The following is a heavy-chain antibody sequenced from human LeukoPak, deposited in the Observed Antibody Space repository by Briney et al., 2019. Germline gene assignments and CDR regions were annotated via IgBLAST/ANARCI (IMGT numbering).Heavy chain of an antibody. J-gene: IGHJ4*02. CDR1: GFTFSSYG. CDR2: ISYDGSNK. D-gene: IGHD3-22*01. Sequence: GGSLRLSCAASGFTFSSYGMHWVRQAPGKGLEWVAVISYDGSNKYYADSVKGRFTISRDNSKNTLYLQMNSLRAEDTAVHYCAKDSRGSRMIVHFDYWGQGTLVTVSS. V-gene: IGHV3-30*18. CDR3: AKDSRGSRMIVHFDY.